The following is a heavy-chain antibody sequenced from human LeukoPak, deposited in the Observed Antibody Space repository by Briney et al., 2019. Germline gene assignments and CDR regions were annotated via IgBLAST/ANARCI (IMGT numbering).Heavy chain of an antibody. D-gene: IGHD3-10*01. J-gene: IGHJ4*02. CDR1: GFTFSSYA. CDR3: AKDLAYGSGSYYTEYFDY. Sequence: GGSLRLSCAASGFTFSSYAMSWVRQAPGKGLEWVSAISRSGGSTYYADSVKGRFTISRDNSKNTLYLQMNSLRAEDTAVYYCAKDLAYGSGSYYTEYFDYWGQGTLVTVSS. V-gene: IGHV3-23*01. CDR2: ISRSGGST.